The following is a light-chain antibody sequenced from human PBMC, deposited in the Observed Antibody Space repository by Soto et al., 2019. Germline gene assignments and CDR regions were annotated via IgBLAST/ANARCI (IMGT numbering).Light chain of an antibody. Sequence: DIQLTQSPSFLSASVGDRVTITCRASQDINTYLAWYQQKQGKAPKLLIFSASTLQNVVPSRFSGSGPGKEFTVTITSLQPEDFATYYCQQRKSYPITFGQGTRLEIK. CDR3: QQRKSYPIT. CDR1: QDINTY. J-gene: IGKJ5*01. CDR2: SAS. V-gene: IGKV1-9*01.